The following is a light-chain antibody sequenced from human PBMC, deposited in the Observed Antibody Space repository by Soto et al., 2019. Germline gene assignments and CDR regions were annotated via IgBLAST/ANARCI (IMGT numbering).Light chain of an antibody. CDR2: NND. J-gene: IGLJ3*02. CDR1: SSNLGTNT. Sequence: QSVLTQPPSASGTPGQRVTISCSGSSSNLGTNTVNWYQQLPGTAPKLLIYNNDQRPSGVPDRFSGSKSGTSASLAISGLQSEDEADYYCAAWDDSLKGWGFGGGTKVTVL. CDR3: AAWDDSLKGWG. V-gene: IGLV1-44*01.